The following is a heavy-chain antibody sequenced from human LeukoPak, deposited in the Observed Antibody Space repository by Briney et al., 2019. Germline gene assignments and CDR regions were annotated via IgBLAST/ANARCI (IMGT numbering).Heavy chain of an antibody. CDR2: ISSDGSNK. CDR3: ANINV. V-gene: IGHV3-30*01. D-gene: IGHD2-15*01. CDR1: GFTLSSSA. J-gene: IGHJ6*02. Sequence: GRSLRLSCAASGFTLSSSAIHWVRQAPGKGLEWVAVISSDGSNKYYADSVKGRFTISRDNSKNTLYLQMNSLRAEDTAVYYCANINVWGQGTTVTVSS.